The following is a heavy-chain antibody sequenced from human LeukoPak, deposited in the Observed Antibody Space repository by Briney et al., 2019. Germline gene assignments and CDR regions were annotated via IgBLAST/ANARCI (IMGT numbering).Heavy chain of an antibody. CDR2: ISDSSSTI. CDR1: GFTFSSYS. D-gene: IGHD1/OR15-1a*01. CDR3: AREGTGSYMDV. V-gene: IGHV3-48*04. J-gene: IGHJ6*03. Sequence: GGFLRLSCAASGFTFSSYSMNWVRQAPGKGLEWVSYISDSSSTIYYADSVKGRFTISRDNAKNSLYLQMNSLRAEDTAVYYCAREGTGSYMDVWGKGTTVTVSS.